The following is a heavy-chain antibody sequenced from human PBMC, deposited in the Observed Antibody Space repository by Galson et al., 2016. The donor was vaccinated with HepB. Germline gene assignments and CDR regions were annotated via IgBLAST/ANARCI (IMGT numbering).Heavy chain of an antibody. V-gene: IGHV3-21*01. J-gene: IGHJ4*02. Sequence: SLRLSCAASGFTFNRYTVHWVRQAPGKGLEWVASISSGSDYMYYADSVKGRFTISRDNAKNSLYLQMNSLRDEDTAVYYCARDPWVDYWGQGTLVTVSS. CDR3: ARDPWVDY. CDR2: ISSGSDYM. D-gene: IGHD1-26*01. CDR1: GFTFNRYT.